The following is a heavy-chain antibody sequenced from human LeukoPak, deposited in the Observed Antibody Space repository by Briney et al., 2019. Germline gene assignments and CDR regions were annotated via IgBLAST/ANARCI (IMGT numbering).Heavy chain of an antibody. D-gene: IGHD2-21*02. J-gene: IGHJ4*02. Sequence: ASVKVFCKASGFTFTGYYIHWVRQAPGQGLEWMGYINPHSGVTNSPQKFQGRVTMTTDTSITAVYMELSSLLSDDTAMYYCVREGNELLSKNFDYWGQGTLVTVSS. CDR1: GFTFTGYY. CDR3: VREGNELLSKNFDY. CDR2: INPHSGVT. V-gene: IGHV1-2*02.